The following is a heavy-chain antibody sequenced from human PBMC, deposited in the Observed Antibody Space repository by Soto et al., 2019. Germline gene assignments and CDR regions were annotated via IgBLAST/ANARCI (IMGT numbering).Heavy chain of an antibody. CDR1: GFTFSNYG. J-gene: IGHJ6*03. Sequence: EVQLLESGGGLVQPGGSLRLSCAASGFTFSNYGMSWVRQAPGKGLEWVSGISGSGGSTYYADSVKGRFTISRDNSMHTLYLQMHSLRAEDTAVYYCAIDIRHYMDVWGKGTTVTVFS. V-gene: IGHV3-23*01. D-gene: IGHD4-17*01. CDR3: AIDIRHYMDV. CDR2: ISGSGGST.